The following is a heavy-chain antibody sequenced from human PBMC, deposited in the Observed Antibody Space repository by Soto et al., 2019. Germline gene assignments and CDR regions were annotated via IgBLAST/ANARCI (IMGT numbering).Heavy chain of an antibody. V-gene: IGHV4-34*01. Sequence: AETLSLTCAVYGGSFSGYYWSWIRQPPGKGLEWIGEINHSGSTNYNPSLKSRVTISVDTSKNQFSLKLSSVTAADTAVYYCVRVLKTYYYGSGSYYMGCYDYYGMDVWGQGTTVTVYS. CDR3: VRVLKTYYYGSGSYYMGCYDYYGMDV. J-gene: IGHJ6*02. CDR2: INHSGST. D-gene: IGHD3-10*01. CDR1: GGSFSGYY.